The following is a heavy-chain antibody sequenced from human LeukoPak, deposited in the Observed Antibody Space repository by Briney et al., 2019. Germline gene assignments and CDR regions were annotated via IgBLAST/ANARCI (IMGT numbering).Heavy chain of an antibody. J-gene: IGHJ5*02. CDR2: IYYSGST. D-gene: IGHD6-6*01. V-gene: IGHV4-39*07. CDR3: ASSSSSYRSNWFDP. CDR1: GGSISSSSYY. Sequence: SETLSLTCTVSGGSISSSSYYWGRIRQPPGKGLEGIGSIYYSGSTYYNPSLKSRVTISVDTSKNQFSLKLSSVTAADTAVYYCASSSSSYRSNWFDPRGQGTLVTVSS.